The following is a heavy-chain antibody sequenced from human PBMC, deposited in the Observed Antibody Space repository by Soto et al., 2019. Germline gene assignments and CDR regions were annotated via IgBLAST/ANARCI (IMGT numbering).Heavy chain of an antibody. CDR3: ARAVDYYYGMDV. D-gene: IGHD2-15*01. V-gene: IGHV4-59*01. CDR1: GGSISSYY. J-gene: IGHJ6*02. CDR2: IYYSGST. Sequence: QVQLQASGPGLVKPSETLSLTCTVSGGSISSYYWSWIRQPPGKGLEWLGYIYYSGSTNYNPSLKSRVTISVDTSKNQFSLKLSSVTAADTAVYYCARAVDYYYGMDVWGQGTTVTVSS.